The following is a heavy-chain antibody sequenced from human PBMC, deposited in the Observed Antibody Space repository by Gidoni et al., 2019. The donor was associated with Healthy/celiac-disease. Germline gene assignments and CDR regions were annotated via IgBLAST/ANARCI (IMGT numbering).Heavy chain of an antibody. CDR2: IKSKTDGGTT. CDR1: GFTFSNAW. V-gene: IGHV3-15*01. D-gene: IGHD3-3*01. J-gene: IGHJ4*02. Sequence: EVQLVESGGGLVKPGGSLRLSCAASGFTFSNAWMGGVRQAPGKGLGGVGRIKSKTDGGTTDYAAPVKGRFTISRDDSKNTLYLQMNSLKTEDTAVYYCTTPPKYYDFWSGYGYWGQGTLVTVSS. CDR3: TTPPKYYDFWSGYGY.